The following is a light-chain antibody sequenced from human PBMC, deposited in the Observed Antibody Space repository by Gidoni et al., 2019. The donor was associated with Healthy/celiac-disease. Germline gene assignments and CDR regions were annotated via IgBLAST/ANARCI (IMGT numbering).Light chain of an antibody. CDR3: SSYTRSSTFVV. V-gene: IGLV2-14*01. Sequence: QSALTQPASASGSPGQSITISCTGTSSDVGGYNYVSWYQQHQDKAPKLMIYDVSNRPSGVSTRFSVSKSGNTASLTLSGLQAEDEADYYCSSYTRSSTFVVFGGGTKLTVL. CDR1: SSDVGGYNY. J-gene: IGLJ2*01. CDR2: DVS.